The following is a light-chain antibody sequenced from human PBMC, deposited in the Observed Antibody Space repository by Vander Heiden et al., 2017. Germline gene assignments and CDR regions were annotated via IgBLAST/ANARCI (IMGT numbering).Light chain of an antibody. CDR1: QSVSTN. V-gene: IGKV3-15*01. Sequence: EIVMTQSPATLSVSPGERATLSCRASQSVSTNFAWYQQKPGHGPRILIFAASTRAPGVPARISGSGSATEFALTISSLQSEDFAVYFCQQYSNWPPWTFGQGTKVEIK. CDR2: AAS. J-gene: IGKJ1*01. CDR3: QQYSNWPPWT.